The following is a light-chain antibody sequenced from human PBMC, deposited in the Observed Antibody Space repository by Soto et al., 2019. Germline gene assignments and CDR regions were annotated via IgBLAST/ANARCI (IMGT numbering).Light chain of an antibody. CDR2: GAS. Sequence: MMMTQSPATLSVSPGERVTLSCRTSHSVNSHVAWYQQKPGQAPRLLLYGASTRATGIPVRFSGSGCGTEFTLTISSLQSEDFAVYYCQQYKNWPLFGQGKRLVIK. CDR3: QQYKNWPL. V-gene: IGKV3-15*01. CDR1: HSVNSH. J-gene: IGKJ5*01.